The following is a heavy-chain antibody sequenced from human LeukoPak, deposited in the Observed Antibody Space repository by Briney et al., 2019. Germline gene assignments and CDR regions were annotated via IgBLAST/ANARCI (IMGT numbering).Heavy chain of an antibody. V-gene: IGHV3-48*01. Sequence: GGSLRLSCAASGFTFSSYSMNWVCQAPGKGLEWVSYISSSSSTIYYADSVKGRFTISRDNAKNSLYLQMNSLRAEDTAVYYCARDGAITYYYYYMDVWGKGTTVTVSS. J-gene: IGHJ6*03. CDR2: ISSSSSTI. CDR1: GFTFSSYS. D-gene: IGHD5-12*01. CDR3: ARDGAITYYYYYMDV.